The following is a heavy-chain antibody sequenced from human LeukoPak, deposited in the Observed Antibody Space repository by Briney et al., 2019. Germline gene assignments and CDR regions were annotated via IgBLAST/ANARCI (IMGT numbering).Heavy chain of an antibody. CDR2: IYTSGST. CDR3: AALYSSGWDYYYFDY. Sequence: SETLSLTCTVSSGSISGYYWSWIRQPAGKGLEWIGRIYTSGSTNYNPSLKSRVTMSVDTSKNQFALKLSSVTAADTAVYYCAALYSSGWDYYYFDYWGQGTLVTVSS. D-gene: IGHD6-19*01. V-gene: IGHV4-4*07. CDR1: SGSISGYY. J-gene: IGHJ4*02.